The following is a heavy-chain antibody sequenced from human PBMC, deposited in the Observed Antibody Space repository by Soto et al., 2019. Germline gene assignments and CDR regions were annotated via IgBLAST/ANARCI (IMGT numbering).Heavy chain of an antibody. J-gene: IGHJ4*02. CDR2: IYYSGST. CDR1: GGAISIYY. Sequence: SETLSLTCTVSGGAISIYYWSLIRQPPGKGLEWIGYIYYSGSTNYNPSLKSRVNISVDTSKNQFSLKLSSVNAADTAVYYCARGAYDFWSADSPSDYWGQGPL. V-gene: IGHV4-59*01. D-gene: IGHD3-3*01. CDR3: ARGAYDFWSADSPSDY.